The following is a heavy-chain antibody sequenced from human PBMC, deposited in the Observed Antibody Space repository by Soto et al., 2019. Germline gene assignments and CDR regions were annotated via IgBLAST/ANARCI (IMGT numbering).Heavy chain of an antibody. CDR3: AKSNGGYAGAYSSGWYYFDY. J-gene: IGHJ4*02. V-gene: IGHV3-30*18. CDR2: ISYDGSNK. D-gene: IGHD6-19*01. CDR1: GFTFSNYG. Sequence: GGSLRLSCAASGFTFSNYGMHWVRQAPGKGLEWVAIISYDGSNKYYADSVKGRFTISRDNSKNTLYLQMDSLRADDTAVYYCAKSNGGYAGAYSSGWYYFDYWGQGTLVTVSS.